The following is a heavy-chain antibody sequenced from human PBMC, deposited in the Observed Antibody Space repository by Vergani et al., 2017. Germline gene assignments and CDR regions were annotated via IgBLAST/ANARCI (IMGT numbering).Heavy chain of an antibody. D-gene: IGHD2-2*01. V-gene: IGHV1-69*01. Sequence: QVQLVQSGAEVKKPGSSVKVSCKASGGTFSSYAISWVRQAPGQGLEWMGGIIPIFGTANYAQKFQGRVTITADESTSTAYMELSSLRSEDTAVYYCAKGGDIVVVPAAKYYYYYMAVWGKGTTVTVSS. CDR1: GGTFSSYA. CDR3: AKGGDIVVVPAAKYYYYYMAV. J-gene: IGHJ6*03. CDR2: IIPIFGTA.